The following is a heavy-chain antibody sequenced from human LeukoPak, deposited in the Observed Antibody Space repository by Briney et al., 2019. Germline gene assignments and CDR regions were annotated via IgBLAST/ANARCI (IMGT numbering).Heavy chain of an antibody. D-gene: IGHD6-19*01. CDR1: GLAFSSYS. Sequence: GGALRLSCAASGLAFSSYSMNWVRQAPGKGLDWVSSISSSSSYIYYADSVKGRFTISRDNAKNSLYLQMNSLRAEDTAVYYCARDLTVADHFDYWGQGTLVTVSS. V-gene: IGHV3-21*01. CDR2: ISSSSSYI. CDR3: ARDLTVADHFDY. J-gene: IGHJ4*02.